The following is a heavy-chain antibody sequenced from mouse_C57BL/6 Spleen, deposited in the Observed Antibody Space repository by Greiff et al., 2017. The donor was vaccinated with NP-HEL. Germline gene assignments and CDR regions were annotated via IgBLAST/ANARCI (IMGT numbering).Heavy chain of an antibody. V-gene: IGHV5-4*03. CDR3: ARARGLYSNYGYFDV. D-gene: IGHD2-5*01. J-gene: IGHJ1*03. CDR2: ISDGGSYT. Sequence: EVKLMESGGGLVKPGGSLKLSCAASGFTFSSYAMSWVRQTPEKRLEWVATISDGGSYTYYPDNVKGRFTISRDNAKNNLYLQMSHLKSEDTAMYYCARARGLYSNYGYFDVWGTGTTVTVSS. CDR1: GFTFSSYA.